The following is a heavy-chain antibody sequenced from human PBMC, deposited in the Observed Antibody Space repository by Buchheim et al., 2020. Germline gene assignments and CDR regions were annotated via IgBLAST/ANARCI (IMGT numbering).Heavy chain of an antibody. J-gene: IGHJ4*02. Sequence: QVQLQESGPGLVKPSETLSLTCTVSGGSISSYYWSWIRQPPGKGLEWIGYIYYSGSTNYNPSLKSRVTISVDTSKNQFSLKLSSVTAADTAVYYCAREKYYDILTGFPYGRVFDYWGQGTL. CDR3: AREKYYDILTGFPYGRVFDY. CDR1: GGSISSYY. D-gene: IGHD3-9*01. V-gene: IGHV4-59*01. CDR2: IYYSGST.